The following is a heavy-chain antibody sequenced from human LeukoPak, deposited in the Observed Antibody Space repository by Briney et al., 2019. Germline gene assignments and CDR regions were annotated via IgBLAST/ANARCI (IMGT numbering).Heavy chain of an antibody. V-gene: IGHV3-64D*09. J-gene: IGHJ4*02. CDR1: GFTFSKYA. CDR3: VKYSSGWYYDY. CDR2: INDNGRST. D-gene: IGHD6-19*01. Sequence: GGSLRLSCSASGFTFSKYAMHWVRQAPGKGLEYVSAINDNGRSTYYADSVKGRFSISRDNSKRTLYLQMSSLRTEDTAVYYCVKYSSGWYYDYWGQGALVTVSS.